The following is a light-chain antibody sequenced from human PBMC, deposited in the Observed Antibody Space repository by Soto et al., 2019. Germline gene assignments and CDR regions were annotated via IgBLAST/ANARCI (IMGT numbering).Light chain of an antibody. CDR2: GAS. CDR3: QQYGSSPWIT. J-gene: IGKJ5*01. V-gene: IGKV3-20*01. CDR1: QSVSSSY. Sequence: EIVLTQSPGTLSLSPGERATLSCRASQSVSSSYLAWYQQKPGQAPRLLIYGASSRATGIPDRFSGSGSGTAFTLTISRLEPDDFAVYYCQQYGSSPWITFGQGTRLEIK.